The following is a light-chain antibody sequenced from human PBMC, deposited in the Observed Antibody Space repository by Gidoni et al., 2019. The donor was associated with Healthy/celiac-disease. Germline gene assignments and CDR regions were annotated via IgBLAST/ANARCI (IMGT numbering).Light chain of an antibody. J-gene: IGKJ2*01. CDR3: QQYGSSPYT. V-gene: IGKV3-20*01. CDR1: QSVSSSY. CDR2: VAS. Sequence: IVLTKSPGTLSLSPWERATLYCRASQSVSSSYLAWYQQKPGQAPRLLIYVASSRATGIPDRFSGSGSGTDFTLTISRLDPEDFAVYYCQQYGSSPYTFGQGTKLEIK.